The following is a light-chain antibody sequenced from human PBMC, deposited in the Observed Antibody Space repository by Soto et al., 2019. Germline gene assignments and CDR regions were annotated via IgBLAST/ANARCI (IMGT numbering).Light chain of an antibody. CDR2: EAS. J-gene: IGLJ2*01. Sequence: QSVLTQPASVSGSPGHSISISCTGSSSDVGRYNLVSWYQHHPGKAPKLIIYEASKRPSGVSDRISGYKSGNTASLTISGLQAEDEADYYCSSYAGTSTFVLFGGGTKLTVL. CDR3: SSYAGTSTFVL. CDR1: SSDVGRYNL. V-gene: IGLV2-23*01.